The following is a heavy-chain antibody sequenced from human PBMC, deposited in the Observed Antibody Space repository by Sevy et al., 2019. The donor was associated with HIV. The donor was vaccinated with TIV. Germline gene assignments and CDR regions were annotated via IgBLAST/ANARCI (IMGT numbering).Heavy chain of an antibody. V-gene: IGHV3-23*01. CDR2: ISDSGGST. CDR1: GFTFSSYA. J-gene: IGHJ3*02. D-gene: IGHD2-2*01. CDR3: AKDTCSSTSCYYQDAFDI. Sequence: GGSLRLSCAASGFTFSSYAMSWVRQAPGKGLEWVSGISDSGGSTYYADSVKGRFTISRDNSKNTLYLQMNSLRAEDTAIYYCAKDTCSSTSCYYQDAFDIWGQRTMVTVSS.